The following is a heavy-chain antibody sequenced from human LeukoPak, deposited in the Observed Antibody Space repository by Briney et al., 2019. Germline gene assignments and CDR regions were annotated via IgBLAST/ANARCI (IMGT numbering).Heavy chain of an antibody. Sequence: GRSLRLSCAASGFTFSSYGMHWVRQAPGKGLEWVAVISYDGSNKYYADSVKGRFTISRDNSKNTLYLQMNSLRAEDTAVYYCARERGSSGYLDYWGQGTLVTVSS. V-gene: IGHV3-30*03. CDR2: ISYDGSNK. D-gene: IGHD3-22*01. CDR3: ARERGSSGYLDY. J-gene: IGHJ4*02. CDR1: GFTFSSYG.